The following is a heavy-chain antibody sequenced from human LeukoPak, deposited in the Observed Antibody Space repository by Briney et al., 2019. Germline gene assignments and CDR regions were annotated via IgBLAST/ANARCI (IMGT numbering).Heavy chain of an antibody. Sequence: ASVKVSCKASGYTFTGYYMHWVRQAPGQGLEWMGWINPNSGGTNHAQKFQGRVTMTRDTSISTAYMELSRLRSDDTAVYYCADHCSGGSCPGVWGQGTLVTVSS. V-gene: IGHV1-2*02. CDR3: ADHCSGGSCPGV. D-gene: IGHD2-15*01. CDR2: INPNSGGT. CDR1: GYTFTGYY. J-gene: IGHJ4*02.